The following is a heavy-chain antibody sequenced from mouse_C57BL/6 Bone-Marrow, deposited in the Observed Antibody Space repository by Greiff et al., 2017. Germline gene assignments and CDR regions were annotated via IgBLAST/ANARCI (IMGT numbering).Heavy chain of an antibody. CDR2: IDPENGDT. Sequence: VQLKQSGAELVRPGASVKLSCTASGFNIKDDYMHWVKQRPEQGLEWIGWIDPENGDTEYASKFQGKATITAATSSNTAYLQLSSLTSEDTAVYYCTNDYDWYFDVWGTGTTITVSS. CDR1: GFNIKDDY. J-gene: IGHJ1*03. V-gene: IGHV14-4*01. D-gene: IGHD2-4*01. CDR3: TNDYDWYFDV.